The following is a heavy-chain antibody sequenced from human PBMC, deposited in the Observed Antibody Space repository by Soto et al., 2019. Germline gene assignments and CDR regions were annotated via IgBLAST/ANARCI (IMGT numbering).Heavy chain of an antibody. J-gene: IGHJ4*02. D-gene: IGHD3-22*01. CDR3: ARGPWYYDSSGYYSDFDY. CDR1: GFTFSSYG. V-gene: IGHV3-33*01. CDR2: IWYDGSNK. Sequence: PGGSLRLSCAASGFTFSSYGMHWVRQAPGKGLEWVAVIWYDGSNKYYADSVKGRFTISRDNSKNTLYLQMNSLRAEDTAVYYCARGPWYYDSSGYYSDFDYWGQGTLVTSPQ.